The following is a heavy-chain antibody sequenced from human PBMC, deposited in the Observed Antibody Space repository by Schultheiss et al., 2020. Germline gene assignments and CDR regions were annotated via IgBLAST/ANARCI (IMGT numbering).Heavy chain of an antibody. CDR2: ISDSGSTI. Sequence: GGSLRLSCAASGFTFSSYEMNWVRQAPGKGLEWVSYISDSGSTIYYADSVKGRFTISRDNAKNSLYLQMNSLRAGDTAVYYCARVIVGSTIGNYYYGMDVWGQGTTVTVSS. V-gene: IGHV3-48*03. J-gene: IGHJ6*02. CDR1: GFTFSSYE. D-gene: IGHD1-26*01. CDR3: ARVIVGSTIGNYYYGMDV.